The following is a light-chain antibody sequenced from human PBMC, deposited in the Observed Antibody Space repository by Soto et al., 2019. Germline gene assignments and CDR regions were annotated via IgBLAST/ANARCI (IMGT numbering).Light chain of an antibody. CDR2: EVS. V-gene: IGLV2-14*01. Sequence: QSALTQPASVSGSPGQSITISCTGTSSDVGGYKYVSWYQQHPGKAPKLMIYEVSNRPSGVSNRFSGSKSGNTASLTISGLQAEDGADYYCSSYTSGTTLVVFGGGTKVT. CDR1: SSDVGGYKY. CDR3: SSYTSGTTLVV. J-gene: IGLJ2*01.